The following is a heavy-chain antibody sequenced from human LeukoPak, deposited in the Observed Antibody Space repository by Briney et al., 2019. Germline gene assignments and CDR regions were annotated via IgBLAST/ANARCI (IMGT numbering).Heavy chain of an antibody. J-gene: IGHJ5*02. D-gene: IGHD3-10*01. CDR3: ATDGSGSYYKRGPFDP. Sequence: GGSLRLSCAASGFTFSSYGMHWVRQAPGKGLEWVAVIWYDGSNKYYADSVKGRFTISRDNSKNTLYLQMNSLRAEDTAVYYCATDGSGSYYKRGPFDPWGQGTLVTVSS. CDR1: GFTFSSYG. V-gene: IGHV3-30*02. CDR2: IWYDGSNK.